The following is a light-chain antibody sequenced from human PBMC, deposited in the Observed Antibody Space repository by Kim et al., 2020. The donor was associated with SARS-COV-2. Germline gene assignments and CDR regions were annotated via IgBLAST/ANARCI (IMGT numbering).Light chain of an antibody. V-gene: IGLV3-19*01. J-gene: IGLJ2*01. CDR2: GKN. CDR1: SLRSYY. Sequence: LGQTVRITCQGDSLRSYYASWYQQKPGQAPVLVIYGKNNRPSGIPDRFSGSSSGNTASLTITGAQAEDEADYYCNSRDSSGNHHVVFGGGTQLPVL. CDR3: NSRDSSGNHHVV.